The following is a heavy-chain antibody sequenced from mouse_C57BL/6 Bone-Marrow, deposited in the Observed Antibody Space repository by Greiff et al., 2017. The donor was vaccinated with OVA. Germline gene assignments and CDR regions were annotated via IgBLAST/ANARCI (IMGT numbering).Heavy chain of an antibody. CDR2: INPNNGGT. CDR3: ARLYDYEIYYAMDY. J-gene: IGHJ4*01. CDR1: GYRFTDYN. Sequence: VQLQQSGPELVKPGASVKMSCKASGYRFTDYNMHWVKQSHGKSLEWIGYINPNNGGTSYNQKFKGKATLTVNKSSSTAYMELRSLTSEDSAVYYCARLYDYEIYYAMDYWGQGTSVTVSS. V-gene: IGHV1-22*01. D-gene: IGHD2-4*01.